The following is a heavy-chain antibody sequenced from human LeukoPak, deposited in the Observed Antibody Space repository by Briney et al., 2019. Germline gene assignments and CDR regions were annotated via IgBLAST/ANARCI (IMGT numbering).Heavy chain of an antibody. D-gene: IGHD3-3*01. Sequence: PGGSLRLSCAASGFTFSSYAMHWVRQAPGKGLEWVAVISYDGSNKYYADSVKGRFTISRDNSKNTLYLQMNSLRAEDTAVYYRARGSLEGLLSYGMAVWGQGTTVTV. J-gene: IGHJ6*02. CDR1: GFTFSSYA. CDR2: ISYDGSNK. V-gene: IGHV3-30-3*01. CDR3: ARGSLEGLLSYGMAV.